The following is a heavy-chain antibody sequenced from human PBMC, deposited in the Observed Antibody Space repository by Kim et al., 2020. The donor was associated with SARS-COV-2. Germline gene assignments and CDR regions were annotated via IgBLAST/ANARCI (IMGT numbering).Heavy chain of an antibody. V-gene: IGHV3-33*01. J-gene: IGHJ6*02. CDR3: ARVGCTGGNCRPYHYYGMDV. CDR1: GFTFNTYG. D-gene: IGHD2-8*02. CDR2: ILYDGSKK. Sequence: GGSLRLSCVASGFTFNTYGMNWVRQTPGKGLEWVAVILYDGSKKYYLDSVRGRFTSSRDNSKNTLYLQMNSLRVEDTAVYYCARVGCTGGNCRPYHYYGMDVWGQGTTVTVSS.